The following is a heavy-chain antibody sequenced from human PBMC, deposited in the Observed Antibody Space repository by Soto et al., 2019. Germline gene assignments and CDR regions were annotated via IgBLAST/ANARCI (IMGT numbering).Heavy chain of an antibody. D-gene: IGHD2-15*01. CDR2: ISGSGGST. CDR1: GFTFSSYA. Sequence: GGSLRLSCAASGFTFSSYAMSWVRQAPGKGLEWVSAISGSGGSTYYADSVKGRFTISRDNSKNTLYLQMNSLRAEDTAVYYCAKDEDIVVVVAAPFDYWGQGTLVTVSS. J-gene: IGHJ4*02. V-gene: IGHV3-23*01. CDR3: AKDEDIVVVVAAPFDY.